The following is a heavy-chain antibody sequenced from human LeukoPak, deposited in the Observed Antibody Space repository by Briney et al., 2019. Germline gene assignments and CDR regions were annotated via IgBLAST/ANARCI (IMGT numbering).Heavy chain of an antibody. D-gene: IGHD2-2*01. CDR1: GFTVSSNS. CDR3: ARDRATSIVVVPAAISAFDV. J-gene: IGHJ3*01. CDR2: ISSSSSYI. V-gene: IGHV3-21*01. Sequence: PGGSLRLSCTVSGFTVSSNSMSWVRQAPGKGLEWVSSISSSSSYIYYADSVKGRFTISRDNAKNSLYLQMNSLRAEDTAVYYCARDRATSIVVVPAAISAFDVWGQGTMVTVSS.